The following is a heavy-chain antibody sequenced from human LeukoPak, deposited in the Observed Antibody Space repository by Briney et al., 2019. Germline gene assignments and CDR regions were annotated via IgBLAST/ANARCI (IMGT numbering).Heavy chain of an antibody. V-gene: IGHV4-59*01. CDR2: IYHTGST. CDR3: ARRGRNSSGWQDYL. J-gene: IGHJ4*02. D-gene: IGHD6-25*01. Sequence: SETLSLTCTVSGGSISSYYWSWIRQPPGKGLEWIAIIYHTGSTEYNPSLSSRVTISIDTAKNQFSLKLTSVTAADTAVYYCARRGRNSSGWQDYLWGQGTLVTVS. CDR1: GGSISSYY.